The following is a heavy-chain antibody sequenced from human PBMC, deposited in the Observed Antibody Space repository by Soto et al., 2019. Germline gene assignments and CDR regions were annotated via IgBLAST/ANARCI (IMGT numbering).Heavy chain of an antibody. CDR1: GGSISSGGYY. CDR2: IYYSGST. CDR3: ARDRGDYGSGSYYKRGSNWFDP. V-gene: IGHV4-31*03. J-gene: IGHJ5*02. D-gene: IGHD3-10*01. Sequence: SETLSLTCTVSGGSISSGGYYWSWIRQHPGKGLEWIGYIYYSGSTYYNPSLKSRVTISVDTSKNQFSLKLSSVTAADTAVYYCARDRGDYGSGSYYKRGSNWFDPWGQGTLVTVSS.